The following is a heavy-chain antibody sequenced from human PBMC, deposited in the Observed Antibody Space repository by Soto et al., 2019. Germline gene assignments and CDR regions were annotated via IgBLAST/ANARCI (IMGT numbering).Heavy chain of an antibody. D-gene: IGHD2-15*01. Sequence: EVRLVESRGGLVKPGGSLRLSCVASGFSITNAWMNWVRQAPGKGLEWVGRIKRKIDGETTDYAAPVKGRFTISRDDSKNMLYLQMNSLKADDTALYYCTTGSVEGVWGQGTTVTVSS. V-gene: IGHV3-15*07. CDR3: TTGSVEGV. J-gene: IGHJ6*02. CDR2: IKRKIDGETT. CDR1: GFSITNAW.